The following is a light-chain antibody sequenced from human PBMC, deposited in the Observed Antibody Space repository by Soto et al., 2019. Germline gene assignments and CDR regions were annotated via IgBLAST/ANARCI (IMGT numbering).Light chain of an antibody. CDR2: EVS. CDR3: SSYTSSSTRV. Sequence: QSVLNQPASVFGSPGQSITISCTGTSSDVGAYDYVSWYQQHPDKAPKLMIYEVSNRPSGVSNRFSGSKSVNTATLTISGLQADDEADYYCSSYTSSSTRVFGTGTKVTVL. CDR1: SSDVGAYDY. J-gene: IGLJ1*01. V-gene: IGLV2-14*03.